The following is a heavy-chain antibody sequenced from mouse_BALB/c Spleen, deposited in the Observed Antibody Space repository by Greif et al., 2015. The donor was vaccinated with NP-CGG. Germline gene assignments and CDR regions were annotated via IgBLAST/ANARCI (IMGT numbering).Heavy chain of an antibody. Sequence: EVQLQQSGTVLARPGASVKMSCKASGYSFTSYWMHWVKQRPGQGLEWIGAIYPGNSDTSYNQKFKGKAKLTAVTSASTAYMELSSLTNEDSAVYYCTMITTEIAYWGQGTLVTVSA. CDR3: TMITTEIAY. J-gene: IGHJ3*01. V-gene: IGHV1-5*01. D-gene: IGHD2-4*01. CDR2: IYPGNSDT. CDR1: GYSFTSYW.